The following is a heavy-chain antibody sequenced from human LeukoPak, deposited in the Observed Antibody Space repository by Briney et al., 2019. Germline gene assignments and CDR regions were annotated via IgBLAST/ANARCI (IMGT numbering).Heavy chain of an antibody. J-gene: IGHJ3*02. D-gene: IGHD3-22*01. CDR3: ARSLGWEVVIDAFDI. V-gene: IGHV1-69*01. CDR1: GGTFSSYA. CDR2: IIPIFGTA. Sequence: ASVKVSCKASGGTFSSYAISWVRQAPGQGLEWMGGIIPIFGTANYAQKFQGRVAITADESTSTAYMELSSLRSEDTAVYYCARSLGWEVVIDAFDIWGQGTMVTVSS.